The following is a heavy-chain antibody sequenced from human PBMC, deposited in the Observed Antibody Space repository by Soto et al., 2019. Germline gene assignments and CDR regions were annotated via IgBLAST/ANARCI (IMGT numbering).Heavy chain of an antibody. CDR2: ISGSGGST. CDR3: AKVAQSGYYSPDHLSY. CDR1: GFTFSSYA. Sequence: EVQLLESGGGLVQPGGSLRLSCAASGFTFSSYAMSWVRQAPGKGLEWVSAISGSGGSTYYADSVKGRFTISRDNSKNTLYLQMNSLRAEDTAVYYCAKVAQSGYYSPDHLSYWGQGTLVTVSS. D-gene: IGHD3-22*01. J-gene: IGHJ4*02. V-gene: IGHV3-23*01.